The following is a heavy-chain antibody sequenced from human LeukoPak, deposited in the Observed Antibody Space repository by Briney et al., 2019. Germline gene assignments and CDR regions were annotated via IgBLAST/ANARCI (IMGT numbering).Heavy chain of an antibody. D-gene: IGHD6-19*01. V-gene: IGHV3-48*03. J-gene: IGHJ4*02. CDR2: ISSSGSTI. CDR1: GFTFSSYE. Sequence: GGSLRLSCAASGFTFSSYEMNWVRQAPGKWLEWVSYISSSGSTIYYADSVKGRFTISRDNAKSSLFLQINSLRAEDTAVYYCASDGYTSGWLGTFDYWGQGTLVTVSS. CDR3: ASDGYTSGWLGTFDY.